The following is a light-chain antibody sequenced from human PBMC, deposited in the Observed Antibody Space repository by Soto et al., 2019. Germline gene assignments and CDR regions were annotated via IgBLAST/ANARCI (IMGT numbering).Light chain of an antibody. Sequence: DIQMTQSPSSLSASVGDRVTITCRASQTISSWLAWYQQKPGKAPKLLIYDASSLESGVPSRFSGSGSGTEFTLTISSLQPDEFATYYCQQSYRTPRTFGQGTKVDIK. J-gene: IGKJ1*01. CDR1: QTISSW. CDR3: QQSYRTPRT. CDR2: DAS. V-gene: IGKV1-5*01.